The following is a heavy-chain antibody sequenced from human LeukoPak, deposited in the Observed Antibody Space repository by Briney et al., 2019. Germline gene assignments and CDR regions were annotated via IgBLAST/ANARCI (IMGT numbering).Heavy chain of an antibody. CDR1: GGSISSSSYY. V-gene: IGHV4-39*01. CDR2: IYYSGST. CDR3: ARASYSYDISGWVPFDY. D-gene: IGHD3-22*01. Sequence: SETLSLTCTVSGGSISSSSYYWGWIRQPPGKGLEWIGSIYYSGSTYYNSSLNSRVTISVDTSKNQFSLRLSSVTAADTAVYYCARASYSYDISGWVPFDYWGQGTLVTVSS. J-gene: IGHJ4*02.